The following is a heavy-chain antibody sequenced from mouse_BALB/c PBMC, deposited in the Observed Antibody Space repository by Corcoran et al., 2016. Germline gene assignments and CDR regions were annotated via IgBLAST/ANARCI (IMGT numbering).Heavy chain of an antibody. CDR3: ARWGGNYYFDY. Sequence: QIQLVQSGPELKKPGETVKISCKASGYTFTNYGMNWVKQAPGKGLKWMGWINTYTGEPTYADDFKGRFAFSLETSAGTAYLQINNLKNEDMATYFCARWGGNYYFDYWGQGTTLTVSS. CDR2: INTYTGEP. D-gene: IGHD2-1*01. CDR1: GYTFTNYG. J-gene: IGHJ2*01. V-gene: IGHV9-1*02.